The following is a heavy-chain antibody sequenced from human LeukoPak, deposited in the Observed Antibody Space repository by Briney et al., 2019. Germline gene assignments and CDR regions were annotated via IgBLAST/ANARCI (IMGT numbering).Heavy chain of an antibody. J-gene: IGHJ4*02. D-gene: IGHD3-22*01. CDR2: INHSGST. Sequence: SETLSLTCAVYGGSFSGYYWSWIRQPPGKGLEWIGEINHSGSTNYNPSLKGRVTISVDTSKNQFSLKLSSVTAADTAVYYCASRPWTYYYDSSGYYFDYWGQGTLVTVSS. V-gene: IGHV4-34*01. CDR3: ASRPWTYYYDSSGYYFDY. CDR1: GGSFSGYY.